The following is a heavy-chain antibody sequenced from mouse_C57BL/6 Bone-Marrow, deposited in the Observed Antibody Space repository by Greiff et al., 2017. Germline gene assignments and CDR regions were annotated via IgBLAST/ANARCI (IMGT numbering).Heavy chain of an antibody. Sequence: QVQLQQPGAELVKPGASVKLSCKASGYTFTSYWMHWVKQRPGQGLEWIGMIHPNSGSTNYNEKFKSKATLTVDKSSITAYMQLSSLTSEDSAVYYCARRGYGNYEGYFDYWGQGTTLTVSS. V-gene: IGHV1-64*01. J-gene: IGHJ2*01. CDR2: IHPNSGST. CDR3: ARRGYGNYEGYFDY. CDR1: GYTFTSYW. D-gene: IGHD2-10*02.